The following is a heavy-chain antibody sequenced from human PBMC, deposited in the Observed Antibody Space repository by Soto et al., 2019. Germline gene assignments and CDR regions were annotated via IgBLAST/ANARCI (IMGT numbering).Heavy chain of an antibody. CDR2: IYHSGST. V-gene: IGHV4-30-4*01. CDR3: ARLRWETENNWFDP. Sequence: NPSETLSLTCTVSGDSISSVDHYWSWIRQPPGKGLEWMGYIYHSGSTHYNPSLNSRLTISIDTSTNRFPLNLTSVTAADTAVYFCARLRWETENNWFDPWGQGALVTVSS. CDR1: GDSISSVDHY. D-gene: IGHD1-26*01. J-gene: IGHJ5*02.